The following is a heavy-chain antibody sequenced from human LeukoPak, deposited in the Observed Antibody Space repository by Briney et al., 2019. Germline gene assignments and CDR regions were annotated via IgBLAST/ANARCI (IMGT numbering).Heavy chain of an antibody. CDR1: GFTLRYYQ. D-gene: IGHD3-10*01. Sequence: GGSLRLSCATSGFTLRYYQMNWVRQAPGKGLEWVSYINVVNGAIYYADSVKGRFTISGDIATNSVYLQMNSLRAEDTALYYCVRDGNRGYDMDVWGQGTAVTVSS. J-gene: IGHJ6*02. CDR2: INVVNGAI. CDR3: VRDGNRGYDMDV. V-gene: IGHV3-48*01.